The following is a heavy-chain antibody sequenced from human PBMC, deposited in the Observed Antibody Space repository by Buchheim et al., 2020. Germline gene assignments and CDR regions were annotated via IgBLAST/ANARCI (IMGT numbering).Heavy chain of an antibody. V-gene: IGHV5-51*01. J-gene: IGHJ4*02. CDR1: GYTFSNFW. CDR3: AREGSSHLGHGPLDF. CDR2: VYPGDSDA. Sequence: EVQLVQTGTVVKKSGDSLTISCEASGYTFSNFWIAWVRQKPGRGLEWMGTVYPGDSDAKYGPSFQGQVTISADKSIRTAYLEFSSLEASDTAIYYCAREGSSHLGHGPLDFWGQGTL. D-gene: IGHD3-3*02.